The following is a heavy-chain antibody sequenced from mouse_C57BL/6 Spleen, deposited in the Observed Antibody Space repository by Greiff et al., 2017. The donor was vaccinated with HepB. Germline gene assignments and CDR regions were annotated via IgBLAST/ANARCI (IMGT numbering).Heavy chain of an antibody. J-gene: IGHJ4*01. CDR1: GFTFSSYA. CDR2: ISSGGDYI. Sequence: EVQRVESGEGLVKPGGSLKLSCAASGFTFSSYAMSWVRQTPEKRLEWVAYISSGGDYIYYADTVKGRFTISRDNARNTLYLQMSSLKSEDTAMYYCTRVPHSSGYVHYYYAMDYWGQGTSVTVSS. D-gene: IGHD3-2*02. CDR3: TRVPHSSGYVHYYYAMDY. V-gene: IGHV5-9-1*02.